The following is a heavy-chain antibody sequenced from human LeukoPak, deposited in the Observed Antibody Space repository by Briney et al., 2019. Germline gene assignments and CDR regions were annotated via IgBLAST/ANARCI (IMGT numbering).Heavy chain of an antibody. CDR1: ELTPSSNY. CDR3: AKGPLPRIDY. J-gene: IGHJ4*02. CDR2: ISLSGGST. Sequence: GGSLRLSCAASELTPSSNYMSWVRQAPGKGLEWVSLISLSGGSTHYADSVKGRFTISRDNSKNTLYLQMNSLRAEDTAVYYCAKGPLPRIDYWGQGTLVTVSS. V-gene: IGHV3-23*01.